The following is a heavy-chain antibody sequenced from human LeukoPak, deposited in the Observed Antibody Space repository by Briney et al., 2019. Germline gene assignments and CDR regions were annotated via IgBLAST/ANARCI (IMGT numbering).Heavy chain of an antibody. J-gene: IGHJ6*02. CDR1: GFTFDDYA. Sequence: GRSLRLSCAASGFTFDDYAMHWVRQAPGKGLEWVSGISWNSGSIGYADSVKGRFTISRDNAKNSLYLQMNSLRAEDTASYYCAKDGIAPYGMDVWGQGTTVTVSS. V-gene: IGHV3-9*01. CDR3: AKDGIAPYGMDV. D-gene: IGHD2-15*01. CDR2: ISWNSGSI.